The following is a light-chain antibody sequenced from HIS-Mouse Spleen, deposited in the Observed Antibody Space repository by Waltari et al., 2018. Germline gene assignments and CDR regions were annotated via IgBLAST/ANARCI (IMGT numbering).Light chain of an antibody. CDR3: QVWDSSSDHPYV. V-gene: IGLV3-21*03. Sequence: SYVLTQPPSVSVAPGKPARSTCGGNNIGSKSVHWSQQKPGQAPVLVVYDDSDRPSGIPERFSGSNSGNTATLTISRVEAGDEADYYCQVWDSSSDHPYVFGTGTKVTVL. CDR1: NIGSKS. CDR2: DDS. J-gene: IGLJ1*01.